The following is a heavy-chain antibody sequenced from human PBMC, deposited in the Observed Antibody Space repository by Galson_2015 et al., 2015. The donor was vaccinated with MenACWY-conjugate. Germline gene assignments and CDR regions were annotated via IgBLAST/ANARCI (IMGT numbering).Heavy chain of an antibody. CDR1: GFTFNDSA. CDR3: AKDRPPRGLTRFYYG. CDR2: ISYDGSNK. Sequence: SLRLSCAASGFTFNDSAIHWVRQAPGKGLEWVAVISYDGSNKYYADSVKGRFTISRDDSNNTLYLQMNSLRPEDTGVYFCAKDRPPRGLTRFYYG. V-gene: IGHV3-30*04. D-gene: IGHD3/OR15-3a*01. J-gene: IGHJ6*01.